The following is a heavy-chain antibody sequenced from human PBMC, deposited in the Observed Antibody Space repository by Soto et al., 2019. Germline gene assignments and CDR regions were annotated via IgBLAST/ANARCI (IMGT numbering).Heavy chain of an antibody. CDR1: GFTFSGYA. V-gene: IGHV3-23*01. Sequence: EVQLLESGGGLVQPGGSLRLSCAASGFTFSGYAMSWVRQAPGKGLEWVSTITNGGGGGRYYAESVRGRFTISRDNSKNTRNLQMNSLRAEDTAIYYCVKGRGGQQANWYFDFWGRGTLVTVSS. CDR3: VKGRGGQQANWYFDF. CDR2: ITNGGGGGR. J-gene: IGHJ2*01.